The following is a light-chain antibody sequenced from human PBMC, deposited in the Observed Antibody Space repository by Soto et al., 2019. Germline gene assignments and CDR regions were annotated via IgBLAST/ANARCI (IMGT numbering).Light chain of an antibody. Sequence: IVMTQSPASVSVSPGERATLSCRASQCVXSNFGWDEGKPGQATRVLIXGASTRTTGIPARFSGSGSGREFTLTISSLQSEDFALYYCRQYNNWPTLTFGGGTKVEI. V-gene: IGKV3-15*01. CDR1: QCVXSN. CDR2: GAS. J-gene: IGKJ4*01. CDR3: RQYNNWPTLT.